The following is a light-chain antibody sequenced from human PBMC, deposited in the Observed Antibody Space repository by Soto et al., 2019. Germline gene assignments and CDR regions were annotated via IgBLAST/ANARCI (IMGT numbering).Light chain of an antibody. J-gene: IGLJ1*01. CDR2: QGS. CDR1: SSDVGGYNY. V-gene: IGLV2-23*01. CDR3: CSYAGSSTYV. Sequence: QPVLTQPASVSGSPGQSITISCTGTSSDVGGYNYVSWYQQHPGEAPKLMIYQGSKRPSGVSNRFSGSKSGNTASLTISGLQAEDEADYYCCSYAGSSTYVFGTGTKVTVL.